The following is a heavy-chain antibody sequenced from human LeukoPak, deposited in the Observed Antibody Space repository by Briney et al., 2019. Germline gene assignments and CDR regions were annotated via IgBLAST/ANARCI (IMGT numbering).Heavy chain of an antibody. J-gene: IGHJ4*02. D-gene: IGHD3-16*01. Sequence: EPGGSLRLSCAASGFTFTTYGMTWVRQAPGKGLEWVSAIGAGGSNKYCADSVKGRFTISRDNSKSTLFLQMNSLRAEDTAVYYCAKTPKNYDSSGGGGFDCLGQGTLVTVSS. CDR1: GFTFTTYG. CDR3: AKTPKNYDSSGGGGFDC. CDR2: IGAGGSNK. V-gene: IGHV3-23*01.